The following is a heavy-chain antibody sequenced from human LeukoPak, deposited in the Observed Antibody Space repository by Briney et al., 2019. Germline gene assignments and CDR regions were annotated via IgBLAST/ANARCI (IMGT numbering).Heavy chain of an antibody. CDR1: GFTFRRYD. Sequence: GGSLRLSCVASGFTFRRYDMHWVRQAPGKGLEWVAVIANDESNEIYADSVKGRFTISRDNSKNTLYLQMGSLRAEDMAVYYCARVMGYGDYGAFDIWGQGTMVTVSS. CDR2: IANDESNE. J-gene: IGHJ3*02. V-gene: IGHV3-30-3*01. D-gene: IGHD4-17*01. CDR3: ARVMGYGDYGAFDI.